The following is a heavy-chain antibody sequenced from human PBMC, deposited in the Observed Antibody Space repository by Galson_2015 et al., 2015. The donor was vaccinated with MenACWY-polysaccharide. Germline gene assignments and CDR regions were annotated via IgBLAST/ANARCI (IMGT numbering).Heavy chain of an antibody. D-gene: IGHD1-1*01. V-gene: IGHV1-69*11. J-gene: IGHJ4*02. CDR1: GGSFRDYP. CDR2: LIPMMGAA. Sequence: SVKVSCKASGGSFRDYPITWVRQAPGQGLEWLGMLIPMMGAANYPQKFQGRVPITADEPTRTIYMQLSSLRSEDTALYFCASGRTTWVSGHGVLEYGGQGSLVTGSS. CDR3: ASGRTTWVSGHGVLEY.